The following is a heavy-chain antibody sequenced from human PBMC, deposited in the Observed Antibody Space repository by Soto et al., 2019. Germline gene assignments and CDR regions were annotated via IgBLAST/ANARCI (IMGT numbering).Heavy chain of an antibody. CDR1: EFSLITYS. D-gene: IGHD2-21*02. CDR2: ISTRSDV. Sequence: GGALRLSCTASEFSLITYSMNWVRQAPGKGLEWVSSISTRSDVYYADSVKGRFTIARDNAKNSLSLQMNSLSAEDTGVYYCAREKTAWPLAYGLEVWGQGTTVTVSS. V-gene: IGHV3-21*03. J-gene: IGHJ6*02. CDR3: AREKTAWPLAYGLEV.